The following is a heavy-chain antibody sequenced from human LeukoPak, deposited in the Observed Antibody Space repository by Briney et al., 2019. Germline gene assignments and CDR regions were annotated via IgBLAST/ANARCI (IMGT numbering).Heavy chain of an antibody. CDR1: GFHFSSYA. V-gene: IGHV3-23*01. J-gene: IGHJ4*02. Sequence: GSLRLSCAASGFHFSSYAMSWVRQAPGKGLEWVSAISGSGGSTYYADSVKGRFTISRDNSKNTLYLQMNSLITEDTAVYYCAKCILRYFDWLLLHWGQGTLVTVSS. D-gene: IGHD3-9*01. CDR2: ISGSGGST. CDR3: AKCILRYFDWLLLH.